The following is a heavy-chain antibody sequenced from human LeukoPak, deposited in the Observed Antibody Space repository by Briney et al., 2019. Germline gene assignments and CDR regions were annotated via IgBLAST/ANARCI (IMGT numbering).Heavy chain of an antibody. CDR2: ISHRVST. Sequence: PSETLSLTCTVSGGSFNNYYWTWIRQPPGKGLAWLGYISHRVSTTYNPSLTSQVTISLDTSKSQFSLRLTSVTAADTAGYYCARVGAVTANFWAMDVWGQGTTVTVSS. V-gene: IGHV4-59*01. CDR1: GGSFNNYY. J-gene: IGHJ6*02. CDR3: ARVGAVTANFWAMDV. D-gene: IGHD2-21*02.